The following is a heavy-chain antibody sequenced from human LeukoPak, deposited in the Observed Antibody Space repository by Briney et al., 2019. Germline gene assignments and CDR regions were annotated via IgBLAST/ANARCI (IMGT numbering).Heavy chain of an antibody. D-gene: IGHD3-22*01. CDR1: GYSLTNHY. J-gene: IGHJ4*02. Sequence: PSETLSLTCAVYGYSLTNHYWIWIRQPPGKGLEWIGEIMHTGSTNYNPSLKSRVTISVDTSKNQFSLKLSSVTAADTAVYYCARHNGWYYYDSSGYSDYWGQGTLVTVSS. V-gene: IGHV4-34*12. CDR3: ARHNGWYYYDSSGYSDY. CDR2: IMHTGST.